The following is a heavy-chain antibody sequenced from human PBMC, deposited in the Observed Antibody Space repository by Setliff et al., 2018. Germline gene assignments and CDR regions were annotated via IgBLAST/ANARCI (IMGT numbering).Heavy chain of an antibody. Sequence: GASVKVSCKASDYAFVSYGISWVRQAPGQGPEWIGWISAYTGNADYAENFQGRVTMTTDTSTNTAYMELSSLRSDDTAVYYCARFSGHNYGSFDSWGQGTLVTVSS. CDR3: ARFSGHNYGSFDS. J-gene: IGHJ4*02. CDR2: ISAYTGNA. CDR1: DYAFVSYG. V-gene: IGHV1-18*01. D-gene: IGHD5-18*01.